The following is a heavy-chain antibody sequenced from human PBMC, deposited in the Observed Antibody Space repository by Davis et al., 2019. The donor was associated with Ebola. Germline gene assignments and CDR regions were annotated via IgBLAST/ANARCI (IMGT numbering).Heavy chain of an antibody. Sequence: GGSLRLSCAASGFTFSSYWMSWVRQAPGKGLEWVSVIYSGGSTYYADSVKGRFTISRDNSKNTLYLQMNSLRAEDTAVYYCAKGHYFDVWGQGTLVTVSS. CDR1: GFTFSSYW. J-gene: IGHJ4*02. CDR2: IYSGGST. CDR3: AKGHYFDV. V-gene: IGHV3-66*02.